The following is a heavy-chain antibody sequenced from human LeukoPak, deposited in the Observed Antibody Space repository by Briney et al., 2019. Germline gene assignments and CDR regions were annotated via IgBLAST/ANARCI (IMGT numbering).Heavy chain of an antibody. D-gene: IGHD1-26*01. CDR3: ARDHVRVGATGPFDY. CDR2: IVPILGIA. CDR1: GGTFSSYA. V-gene: IGHV1-69*04. J-gene: IGHJ4*02. Sequence: SVKVSCKASGGTFSSYAISWVRQAPGQGLEWMGRIVPILGIANYAQKFQGRVTITADKSTSTAYMELSSLRSEDTAVYYCARDHVRVGATGPFDYWGQGTLVTVSP.